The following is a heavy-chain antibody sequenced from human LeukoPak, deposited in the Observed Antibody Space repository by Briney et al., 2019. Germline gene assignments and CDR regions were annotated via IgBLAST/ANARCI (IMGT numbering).Heavy chain of an antibody. CDR3: ARRLRIAAAGTVWFDP. CDR1: GYTFTSYG. J-gene: IGHJ5*02. D-gene: IGHD6-13*01. Sequence: GASVKVSCKASGYTFTSYGISWVRQAPGQGLEWMRGIIPIFGTANYAQKFQGRVTITRNTSISTAYMELSSLRSEDTAVYYCARRLRIAAAGTVWFDPWGQGTLVTVSS. V-gene: IGHV1-69*05. CDR2: IIPIFGTA.